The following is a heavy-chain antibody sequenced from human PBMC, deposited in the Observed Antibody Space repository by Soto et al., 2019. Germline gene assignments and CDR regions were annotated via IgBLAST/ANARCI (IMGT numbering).Heavy chain of an antibody. CDR1: SYTFTGYY. CDR2: INPNSGGT. CDR3: ARDYCSSTSCSLPIDY. J-gene: IGHJ4*02. V-gene: IGHV1-2*02. D-gene: IGHD2-2*01. Sequence: GXSVKVSLKASSYTFTGYYMHWVRQAPGQGLEWMGWINPNSGGTNYAQNFQGRVTMTRDTSISTAYMELSRLRSDDTAVYYCARDYCSSTSCSLPIDYWGQGTLVTVSS.